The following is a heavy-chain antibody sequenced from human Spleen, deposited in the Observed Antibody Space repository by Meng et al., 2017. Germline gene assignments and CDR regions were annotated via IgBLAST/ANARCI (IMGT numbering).Heavy chain of an antibody. CDR3: ARDLGGIFAY. J-gene: IGHJ4*02. CDR2: INTDGSTT. V-gene: IGHV3-74*01. CDR1: GFTFSSYW. D-gene: IGHD6-13*01. Sequence: GESLKISCVASGFTFSSYWMHWVRQDPGKGLVWVSRINTDGSTTSYADSVKGRFTTSRDNAKNTLYLQMNSLRAEDTAVYYCARDLGGIFAYWGQGALVTVSS.